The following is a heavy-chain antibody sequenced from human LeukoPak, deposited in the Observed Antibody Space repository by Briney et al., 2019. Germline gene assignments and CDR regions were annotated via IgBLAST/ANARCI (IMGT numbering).Heavy chain of an antibody. J-gene: IGHJ4*02. CDR2: INPNSGGT. D-gene: IGHD3-3*02. V-gene: IGHV1-2*02. CDR3: ARGPRADAFLEWLHTDY. Sequence: GASVKVSCKASGYTFTGYYMHWVRQAPGQGLEWMGWINPNSGGTNYAQKFQGRVTMTRDTSISTAYMELSRLRSDDTAVYYCARGPRADAFLEWLHTDYWGQGTLVTVSS. CDR1: GYTFTGYY.